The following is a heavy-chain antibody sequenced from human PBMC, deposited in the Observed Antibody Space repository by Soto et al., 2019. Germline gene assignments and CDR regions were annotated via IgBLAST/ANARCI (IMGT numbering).Heavy chain of an antibody. CDR3: ARDGRNGGNSGH. CDR2: ISAYNGNT. V-gene: IGHV1-18*04. CDR1: GYSFTGYG. Sequence: XSVKVSCKASGYSFTGYGISWVRQAPGQGLEWMGWISAYNGNTNYAQKLQGRVTMTTDTSTSTAYMELRSLRSDDTAVYYCARDGRNGGNSGHWGQGTLVTVSS. D-gene: IGHD2-21*02. J-gene: IGHJ4*02.